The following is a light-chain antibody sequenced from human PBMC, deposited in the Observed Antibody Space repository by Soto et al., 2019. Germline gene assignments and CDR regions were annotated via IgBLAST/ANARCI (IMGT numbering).Light chain of an antibody. CDR2: GAS. CDR1: QSVRSSY. CDR3: QQYGSPPFT. J-gene: IGKJ3*01. V-gene: IGKV3-20*01. Sequence: EIVLTQSPGTLSLSPGERASLSRRASQSVRSSYLAWYQQKPGQAPRLLIYGASSRATGIPDRFSGSGSGTDFTLTISRLEPEDFAVYYCQQYGSPPFTFGPGTKVDIK.